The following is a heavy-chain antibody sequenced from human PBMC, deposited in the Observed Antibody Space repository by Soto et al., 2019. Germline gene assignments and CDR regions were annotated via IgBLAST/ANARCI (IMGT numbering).Heavy chain of an antibody. Sequence: EVQLVESGGGLVQPGGSLRLSCAASGFTFSSYWMHWVRQAPGKGLVWVSRIDNAGSSVRYADSVKGRFTISRDNAKNTLYLQVSSLRAEDTAVYYGTIVGGSVSGMDVWGQGTTVNVSS. CDR1: GFTFSSYW. CDR2: IDNAGSSV. V-gene: IGHV3-74*01. D-gene: IGHD1-26*01. CDR3: TIVGGSVSGMDV. J-gene: IGHJ6*02.